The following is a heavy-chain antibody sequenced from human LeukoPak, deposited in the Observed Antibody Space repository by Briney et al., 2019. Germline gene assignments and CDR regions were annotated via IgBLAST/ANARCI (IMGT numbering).Heavy chain of an antibody. CDR2: INHSGST. J-gene: IGHJ4*02. D-gene: IGHD6-19*01. CDR1: GGSFSGYY. CDR3: ATQAGYYFDY. Sequence: SETLSLTCAVYGGSFSGYYWSWIRQPPGKGLEWIGEINHSGSTNYNPSLKSRVTISVGTSKNQFSLTLRSVTAADTAVYYCATQAGYYFDYWGQGKLVTVSS. V-gene: IGHV4-34*01.